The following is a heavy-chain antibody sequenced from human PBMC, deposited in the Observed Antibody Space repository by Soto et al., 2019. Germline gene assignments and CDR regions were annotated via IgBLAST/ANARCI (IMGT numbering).Heavy chain of an antibody. CDR2: IRSKAYGGTT. Sequence: PGGSLRLSCTASGFTFGDYAMSWFRQAPGKGLEWVGFIRSKAYGGTTEYAASVKGRFTISRDDSKSIAYLQMNSLKTEDTAVYYCTRGYCSSTSCYNYCYYYGMDVWGQGTTVTVSS. V-gene: IGHV3-49*03. J-gene: IGHJ6*02. CDR1: GFTFGDYA. D-gene: IGHD2-2*02. CDR3: TRGYCSSTSCYNYCYYYGMDV.